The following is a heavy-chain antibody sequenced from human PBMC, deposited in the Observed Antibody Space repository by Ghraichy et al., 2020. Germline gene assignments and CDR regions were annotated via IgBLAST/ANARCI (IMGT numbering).Heavy chain of an antibody. J-gene: IGHJ6*02. D-gene: IGHD1-26*01. CDR2: IIPIFGKA. CDR1: GYTFTSYA. Sequence: SVKVSCKASGYTFTSYAISWVRQAPGQGLEWMGGIIPIFGKANYAQKFQGRVTITADESTSTAYMELSSLRSEDTAVYYCARVIDISGSYYEMSYYGRDVWGQGTTATVSS. V-gene: IGHV1-69*13. CDR3: ARVIDISGSYYEMSYYGRDV.